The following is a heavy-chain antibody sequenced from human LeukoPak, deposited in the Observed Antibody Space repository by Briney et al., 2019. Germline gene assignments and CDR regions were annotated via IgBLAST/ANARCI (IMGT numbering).Heavy chain of an antibody. CDR1: GGSVISGGYY. J-gene: IGHJ4*02. D-gene: IGHD4-17*01. V-gene: IGHV4-61*08. Sequence: PSQTLSLTCTVSGGSVISGGYYWSWIWQPPGKGLEWIGYIYYSVSTTYNPSLKSRVTISVDTSKNKFSLKLSSVTAADTAVYYCARVPISTTARGYFDYWGQGTLVTVSS. CDR2: IYYSVST. CDR3: ARVPISTTARGYFDY.